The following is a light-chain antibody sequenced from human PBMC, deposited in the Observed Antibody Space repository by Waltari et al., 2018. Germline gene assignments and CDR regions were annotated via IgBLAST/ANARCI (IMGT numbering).Light chain of an antibody. Sequence: DIQMTQSPSTLSASVGDRVTITCRASQSISNRLAWYQQKPGKAPKLLIYKASTLEIGVPSRFSGRASRFGIRGSGTEFTLTISSLQPDDVATYYCQQYNNFPWTFGQGTKVEIK. CDR3: QQYNNFPWT. CDR1: QSISNR. CDR2: KAS. V-gene: IGKV1-5*03. J-gene: IGKJ1*01.